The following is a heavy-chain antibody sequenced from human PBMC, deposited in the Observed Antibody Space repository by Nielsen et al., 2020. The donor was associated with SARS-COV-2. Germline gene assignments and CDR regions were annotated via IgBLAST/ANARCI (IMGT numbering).Heavy chain of an antibody. CDR3: ARDGYYDSIVMDFDY. Sequence: ASVKVSCKASGGTFSSYAISWVRQAPGQGLEWMGWISAYNGNTNYAQKLQGRVTMTTDTSTSTAYMELRSLRSDDTAVYYCARDGYYDSIVMDFDYWGQGTLVTVSS. CDR2: ISAYNGNT. J-gene: IGHJ4*02. V-gene: IGHV1-18*01. CDR1: GGTFSSYA. D-gene: IGHD3-22*01.